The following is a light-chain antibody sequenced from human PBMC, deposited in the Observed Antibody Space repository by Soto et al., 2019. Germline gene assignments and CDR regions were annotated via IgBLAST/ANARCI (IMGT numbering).Light chain of an antibody. J-gene: IGLJ2*01. CDR1: SGYSNYK. CDR2: VGTGGIVG. V-gene: IGLV9-49*01. Sequence: QLVLTQPPSASASLGASVTLTCTLSSGYSNYKVDWYQQRPGKGPRFVMRVGTGGIVGSKGVGIPDRFSVLGSGLNRYLTIKNIQEEDESDYHCGADHGSGSNFVVVFGGGTKVTVL. CDR3: GADHGSGSNFVVV.